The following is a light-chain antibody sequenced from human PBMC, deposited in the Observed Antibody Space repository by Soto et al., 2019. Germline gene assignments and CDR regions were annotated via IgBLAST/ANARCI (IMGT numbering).Light chain of an antibody. CDR1: QSVSNS. CDR3: QQYGSSPIT. CDR2: GAS. Sequence: EIVLTQSPGTLSLSPGERATLSCRASQSVSNSLAWYQQKTGQAPRLLIPGASSRATDIPDRFSGSGSGTDFTLTISRLEPEDFALYYCQQYGSSPITFGQGTRLEIK. V-gene: IGKV3-20*01. J-gene: IGKJ5*01.